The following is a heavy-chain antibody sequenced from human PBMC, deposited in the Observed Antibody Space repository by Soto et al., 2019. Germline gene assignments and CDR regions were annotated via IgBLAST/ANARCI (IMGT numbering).Heavy chain of an antibody. CDR2: IYYSGST. V-gene: IGHV4-30-4*01. CDR3: AREYSYLLGGGADY. D-gene: IGHD5-18*01. CDR1: GGSISSGDYY. Sequence: QVQLQESGPGLVKPSQTLSLTCTVSGGSISSGDYYWSWIRQPPGKGLEWIGYIYYSGSTYYNPSRESLVTISVDTSKNHFSLKLSSVTPADTAVYYCAREYSYLLGGGADYWGQGTLVTVSS. J-gene: IGHJ4*02.